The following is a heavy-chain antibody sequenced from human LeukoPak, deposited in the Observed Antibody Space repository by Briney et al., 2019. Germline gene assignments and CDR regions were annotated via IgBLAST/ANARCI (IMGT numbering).Heavy chain of an antibody. CDR1: GGSFSGYY. CDR2: INHSGST. V-gene: IGHV4-34*01. CDR3: ASLGSSVAAAFDI. D-gene: IGHD6-19*01. Sequence: SETLSLTCAVYGGSFSGYYWSWIRQPPGKGLEWIGEINHSGSTNYNPSLKSRVTISVDTSKNQFSLKLSSVTAADTAVYYCASLGSSVAAAFDIWGQGTMVPVSS. J-gene: IGHJ3*02.